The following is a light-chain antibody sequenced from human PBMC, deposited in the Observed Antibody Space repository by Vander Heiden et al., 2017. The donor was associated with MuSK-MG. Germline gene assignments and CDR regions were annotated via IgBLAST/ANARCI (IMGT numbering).Light chain of an antibody. CDR3: QQDDHVPFT. CDR1: QDISNY. CDR2: DAS. Sequence: DIQMSQSPSSLSASVGDRVTITCQASQDISNYLNWYQQKPGKAPELLIYDASTLETGVSSRFSGSESGTEFTLTISILQPEDIATYFCQQDDHVPFTFGQGTKVEIK. V-gene: IGKV1-33*01. J-gene: IGKJ2*01.